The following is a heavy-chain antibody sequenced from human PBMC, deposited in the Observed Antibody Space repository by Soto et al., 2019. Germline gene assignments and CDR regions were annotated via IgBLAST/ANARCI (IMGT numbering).Heavy chain of an antibody. CDR1: RYTFTSYA. CDR2: INAGNGNT. Sequence: GASVKVSCKASRYTFTSYAMHWVRQAPGQRLEWMGWINAGNGNTKYSQKFQGRVTITRDTSASTAYMELSSLRSEDTAVYYCARDLPGATGWFDPWGQGTLVTVSS. V-gene: IGHV1-3*01. J-gene: IGHJ5*02. CDR3: ARDLPGATGWFDP. D-gene: IGHD4-4*01.